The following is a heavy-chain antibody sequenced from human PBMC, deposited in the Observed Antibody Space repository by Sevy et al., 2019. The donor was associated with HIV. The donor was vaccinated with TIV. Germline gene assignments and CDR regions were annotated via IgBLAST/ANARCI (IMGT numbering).Heavy chain of an antibody. V-gene: IGHV1-69*13. Sequence: SVKVSCKASGGTFSNYALSWARQAPGQGLEWMGGIIPIFGTTNFAQTFQGRVTITADEFTSTAYMELSSLRSADTAVYYCARTPILVIPGATDLYFDNWGQGTLVTVSS. CDR2: IIPIFGTT. CDR3: ARTPILVIPGATDLYFDN. CDR1: GGTFSNYA. D-gene: IGHD2-2*01. J-gene: IGHJ4*02.